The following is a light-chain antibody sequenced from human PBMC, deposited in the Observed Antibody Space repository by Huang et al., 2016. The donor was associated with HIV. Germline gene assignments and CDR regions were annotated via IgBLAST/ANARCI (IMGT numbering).Light chain of an antibody. Sequence: IVLTQSPATLAWYPGERVTLSCRASQSVGNYIAWYQQHPGQLPKLLIYDTSNRATGTPVRFSGRGSGTDFTLTISSLESEDFAVYYCQQRSSGVTFGGGTKVQVK. CDR1: QSVGNY. CDR3: QQRSSGVT. J-gene: IGKJ4*01. CDR2: DTS. V-gene: IGKV3-11*01.